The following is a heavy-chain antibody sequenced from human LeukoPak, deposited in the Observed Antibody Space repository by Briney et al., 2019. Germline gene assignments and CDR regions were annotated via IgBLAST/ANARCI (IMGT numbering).Heavy chain of an antibody. Sequence: SETLSLTCAAYGGSFSGYYWSWIRQPPGKGLEWIGEINHSGSTNYNPSLKSRVTISVDTSKNQFSLKLSSVTAADTAVYYCARDLAVAGPVGGYYYGMDVWGQGTTVTVSS. CDR3: ARDLAVAGPVGGYYYGMDV. V-gene: IGHV4-34*01. CDR1: GGSFSGYY. J-gene: IGHJ6*02. D-gene: IGHD6-19*01. CDR2: INHSGST.